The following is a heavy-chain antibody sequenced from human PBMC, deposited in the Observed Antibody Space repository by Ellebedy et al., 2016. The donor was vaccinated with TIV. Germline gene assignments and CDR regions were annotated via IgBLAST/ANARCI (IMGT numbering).Heavy chain of an antibody. CDR2: INHSGST. V-gene: IGHV4-34*01. J-gene: IGHJ6*02. Sequence: SETLSLTXAVYGGSFSGYYWSWIRQPPGKGLEWIGEINHSGSTNYNPSLKSRVTISVDTSKNQFSLKLSSVTAADTAVYYCAKDRGYGDQYYYYYYGMDVWGQGTTVTVSS. CDR3: AKDRGYGDQYYYYYYGMDV. CDR1: GGSFSGYY. D-gene: IGHD4-17*01.